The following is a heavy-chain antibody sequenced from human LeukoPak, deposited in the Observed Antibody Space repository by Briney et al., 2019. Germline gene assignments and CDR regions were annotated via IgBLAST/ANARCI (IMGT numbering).Heavy chain of an antibody. V-gene: IGHV4-61*02. CDR1: GGSISSDRFY. CDR2: IKSSNT. CDR3: ARVPDWTYVPDY. D-gene: IGHD3-16*01. J-gene: IGHJ4*02. Sequence: SETLSLTCTISGGSISSDRFYWTWVRQPAGKGLEWIGRIKSSNTNYNPSLKSRVSISLDTSTNQFSLKLSSLTAADTAVYYCARVPDWTYVPDYWGQGTLVTVSS.